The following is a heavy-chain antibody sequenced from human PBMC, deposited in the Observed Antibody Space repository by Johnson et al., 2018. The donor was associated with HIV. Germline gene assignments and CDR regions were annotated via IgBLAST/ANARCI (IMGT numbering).Heavy chain of an antibody. Sequence: QVQLVESGGGVVQPGRSLRLSCAASGFTFSSYGMHWVRQAPGNGLEWVAVIWYDGSNKYYADSRKGRFTISRDNSKNTLHLQMHSLRAEDTAVYYCARAWRDGTTYRRAFDIWGQGTMVTVSS. CDR3: ARAWRDGTTYRRAFDI. CDR2: IWYDGSNK. CDR1: GFTFSSYG. D-gene: IGHD1-7*01. V-gene: IGHV3-33*01. J-gene: IGHJ3*02.